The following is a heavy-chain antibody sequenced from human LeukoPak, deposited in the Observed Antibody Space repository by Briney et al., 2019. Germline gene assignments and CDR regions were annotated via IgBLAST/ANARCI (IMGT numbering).Heavy chain of an antibody. CDR3: ARDCLPITGGYDMDV. CDR2: INAGNGNT. V-gene: IGHV1-3*01. Sequence: GASVKVSCKASGYIFTNYALHWVRQAPGQSLEWMGWINAGNGNTKYSQNFQGRVTITRDTSASTAYMDLSSLRSQDTAVYYCARDCLPITGGYDMDVWGQGTTVTVSS. CDR1: GYIFTNYA. D-gene: IGHD3-3*01. J-gene: IGHJ6*02.